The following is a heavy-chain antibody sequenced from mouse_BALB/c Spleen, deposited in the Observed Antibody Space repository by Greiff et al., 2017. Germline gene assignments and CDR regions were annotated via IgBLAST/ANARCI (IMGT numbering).Heavy chain of an antibody. CDR1: GFTFSDYY. CDR2: ISDGGSYT. D-gene: IGHD2-1*01. V-gene: IGHV5-4*02. Sequence: EVQLVESGGGLVKPGGSLKLSCAASGFTFSDYYMYWVRQTPEKRLEWVATISDGGSYTYYPDSVKGRFTISRDNAKNNLYLQMSSLKSEDTAMYYCARGEIYYGNYDAMDYWGQGTSVTVSS. J-gene: IGHJ4*01. CDR3: ARGEIYYGNYDAMDY.